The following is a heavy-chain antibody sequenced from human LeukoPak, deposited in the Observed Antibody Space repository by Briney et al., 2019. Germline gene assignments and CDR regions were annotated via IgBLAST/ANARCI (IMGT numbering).Heavy chain of an antibody. CDR1: GYTFTGYY. D-gene: IGHD5-12*01. V-gene: IGHV1-2*02. J-gene: IGHJ4*02. CDR2: INPNSGGT. CDR3: ARDSEIVATIDYFDY. Sequence: ASVKVSCTASGYTFTGYYMRWVRQGPGQGLEWVGWINPNSGGTNYAQKYQGRVTMTRDTSISTAYMELSRLRSDDPAVYYCARDSEIVATIDYFDYWGQGTLVTVSS.